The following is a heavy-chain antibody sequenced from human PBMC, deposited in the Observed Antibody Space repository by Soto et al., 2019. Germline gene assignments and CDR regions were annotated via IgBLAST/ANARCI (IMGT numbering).Heavy chain of an antibody. J-gene: IGHJ4*02. Sequence: GSLRLSCAASGFSFTRYSMNWVRQAPGKGLEWVSSISSTTNYIYYGDSMKGRFTISRDNAKNSLYLEMNSLRAEDTAVYYCARESEDLTSNFDYWGQGTLVTVSS. CDR1: GFSFTRYS. CDR2: ISSTTNYI. CDR3: ARESEDLTSNFDY. V-gene: IGHV3-21*06.